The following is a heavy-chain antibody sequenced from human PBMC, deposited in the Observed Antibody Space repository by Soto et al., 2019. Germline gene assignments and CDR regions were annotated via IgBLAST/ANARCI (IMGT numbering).Heavy chain of an antibody. J-gene: IGHJ4*02. CDR2: INRDGSRT. Sequence: EVQLVESGGGVVQPGGSLRLSCEASGFTFSSYWMHWVRQAPGKGLVWVARINRDGSRTSYADSVKGRFTISRDNAKNTLYLQMNMLRAEDTAVYYGARDDGQGPLDDWGQGTLVTVSS. CDR1: GFTFSSYW. CDR3: ARDDGQGPLDD. V-gene: IGHV3-74*01.